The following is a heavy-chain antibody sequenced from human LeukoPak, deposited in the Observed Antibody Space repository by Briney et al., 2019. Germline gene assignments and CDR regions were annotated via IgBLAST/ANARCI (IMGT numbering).Heavy chain of an antibody. CDR2: IIPIFGTA. V-gene: IGHV1-69*13. Sequence: GASVKVSCKASGGTFSSYAISWVRQAPGQGLEWMGGIIPIFGTANYAQKFQGRVTITADESTSTAYMELSSLRSEDTAVYYCARLKDGDPYFDYWGQGTLVTVSS. J-gene: IGHJ4*02. CDR3: ARLKDGDPYFDY. CDR1: GGTFSSYA. D-gene: IGHD4-17*01.